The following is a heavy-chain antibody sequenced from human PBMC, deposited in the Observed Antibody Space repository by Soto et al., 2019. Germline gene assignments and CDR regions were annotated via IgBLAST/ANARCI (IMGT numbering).Heavy chain of an antibody. D-gene: IGHD6-19*01. Sequence: ASVKVSCKASGYTFTSYYMHWVRQAPGQGLEWMGIINPSGGSTSYAQKFQGRVTMTRDTSTSTVYMELSSLRSEDTAVYYCARDPRIAVAGTGGDWDYWGQGTLVTVSS. CDR2: INPSGGST. CDR1: GYTFTSYY. V-gene: IGHV1-46*01. J-gene: IGHJ4*02. CDR3: ARDPRIAVAGTGGDWDY.